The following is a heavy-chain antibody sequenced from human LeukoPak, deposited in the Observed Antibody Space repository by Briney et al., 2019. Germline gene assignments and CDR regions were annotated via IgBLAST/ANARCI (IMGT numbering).Heavy chain of an antibody. V-gene: IGHV3-64*01. D-gene: IGHD3-10*01. J-gene: IGHJ6*02. CDR2: ISSNGGST. Sequence: PGGSLRLSCAASGFTFSSYAMHWVRQAPGKGLEYVSAISSNGGSTYYANSVKGRFTISRDNSKNTLYLQMNSLRAEDTAVYYCARDNMVRGVKHYYGMDVWGQGTTVTVSS. CDR3: ARDNMVRGVKHYYGMDV. CDR1: GFTFSSYA.